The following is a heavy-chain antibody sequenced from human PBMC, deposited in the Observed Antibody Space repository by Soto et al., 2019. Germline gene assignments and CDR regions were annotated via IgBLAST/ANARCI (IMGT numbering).Heavy chain of an antibody. CDR3: ARSRYTSGWWTPPFDY. J-gene: IGHJ4*02. D-gene: IGHD6-19*01. V-gene: IGHV4-59*01. CDR2: IYYSGST. CDR1: GGSISSYY. Sequence: QVQLQESGPGLVKPSESLSLTCAVSGGSISSYYWSWIRQPPGMGLEWIGYIYYSGSTNYNPSLNSRVTISVDTSKNQFSLKLTSVTAADTAVYYCARSRYTSGWWTPPFDYWGQGTLVTVSS.